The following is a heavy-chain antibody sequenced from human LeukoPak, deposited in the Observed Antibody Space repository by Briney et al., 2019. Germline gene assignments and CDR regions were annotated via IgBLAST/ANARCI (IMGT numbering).Heavy chain of an antibody. CDR3: ANIMAVAATFDY. CDR2: ISGSGGST. CDR1: GFTFSSYG. D-gene: IGHD6-19*01. V-gene: IGHV3-23*01. Sequence: GGSLRLSCAASGFTFSSYGMSWVRQAPGKGLEWVSAISGSGGSTYYADSVKGRFTISRDNSKNTLYLQMNSLRAEDTAVYYCANIMAVAATFDYWGQGTLVTVSS. J-gene: IGHJ4*02.